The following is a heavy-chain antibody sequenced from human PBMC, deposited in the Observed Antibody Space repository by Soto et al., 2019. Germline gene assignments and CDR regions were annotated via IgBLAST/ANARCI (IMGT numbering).Heavy chain of an antibody. CDR2: INWNGGST. Sequence: EVQLVESGGGVVRPGGSLRLSCAASGFTFDNYGMSWVRQAPGKWLEWVSGINWNGGSTGYADSVKGRFTISRDNAKNSLYLQMNSLRAVDTGLQHCARENTLRYYFHSGYGPWGQGTLVTVSS. CDR1: GFTFDNYG. D-gene: IGHD3-10*01. V-gene: IGHV3-20*01. J-gene: IGHJ5*02. CDR3: ARENTLRYYFHSGYGP.